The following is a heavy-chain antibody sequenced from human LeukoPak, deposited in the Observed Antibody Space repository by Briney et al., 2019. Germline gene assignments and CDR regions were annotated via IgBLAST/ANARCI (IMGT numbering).Heavy chain of an antibody. CDR3: ASRPYYYDSSGSLDY. CDR2: IIPIFGTA. Sequence: SVKVSCKASGGTFSSYAISWVRQAPGQGLEWMGGIIPIFGTANYAQKFQGRVTITADESTSTAYMELSSLRSEDTAVCYCASRPYYYDSSGSLDYWGQGTLVTVSS. CDR1: GGTFSSYA. V-gene: IGHV1-69*01. J-gene: IGHJ4*02. D-gene: IGHD3-22*01.